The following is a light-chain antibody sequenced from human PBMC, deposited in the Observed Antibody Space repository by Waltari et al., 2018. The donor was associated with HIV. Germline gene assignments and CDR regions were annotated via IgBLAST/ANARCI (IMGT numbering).Light chain of an antibody. CDR3: QQAKTFPHT. CDR2: EAS. Sequence: DIQMTQSPSSVSVAVGGAVSINCRASQNIGKTLAWYQLKSNNAPRLLIYEASRLDYGVPARFSGSGSKSNFSLDITNLQSEDHGIYICQQAKTFPHTFAGGTRVE. CDR1: QNIGKT. V-gene: IGKV1-12*01. J-gene: IGKJ4*01.